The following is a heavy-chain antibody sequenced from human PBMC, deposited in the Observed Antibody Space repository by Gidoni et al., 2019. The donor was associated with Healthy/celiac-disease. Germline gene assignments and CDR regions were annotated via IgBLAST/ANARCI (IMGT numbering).Heavy chain of an antibody. CDR2: IWYDGSNK. CDR3: ARDRYSSGWSFFDY. CDR1: GFIFSSYG. D-gene: IGHD6-19*01. J-gene: IGHJ4*02. V-gene: IGHV3-33*01. Sequence: QVQLMESGGDVVQPGRSLRLSCLVSGFIFSSYGMHWVRQLPGKGLEWVAVIWYDGSNKHYADSVKGRFTISRDNSKNTLYLQMNSLRAEDTAVYYCARDRYSSGWSFFDYWGQGTLVTVSS.